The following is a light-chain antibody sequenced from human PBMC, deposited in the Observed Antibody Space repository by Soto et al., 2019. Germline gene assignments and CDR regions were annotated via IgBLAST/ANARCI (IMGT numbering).Light chain of an antibody. V-gene: IGLV1-40*01. J-gene: IGLJ3*02. Sequence: QSVLTQPPSVSGAPGQRVTISFTGSSSNIGAGYDVHWYQQLPGTAPKLLIYGNSNRPSGVPDRFSGSKSGTSASLAITGLQAEDEADDYCQSYDSSLSGRVFGGGTQLTVL. CDR3: QSYDSSLSGRV. CDR1: SSNIGAGYD. CDR2: GNS.